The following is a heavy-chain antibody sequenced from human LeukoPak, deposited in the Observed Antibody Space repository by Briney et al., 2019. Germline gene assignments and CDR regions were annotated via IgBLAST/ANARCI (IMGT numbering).Heavy chain of an antibody. D-gene: IGHD6-13*01. J-gene: IGHJ5*02. CDR3: ARAYSSSWYGANWFDP. V-gene: IGHV4-61*02. Sequence: KTSGTLSLTCTVSAGSISSGSYYWSWIRQPAGKGLEWIGRIYTSGSTNYNPSLKSRVTISVDTSKNQFSLKLSSVTAADTAVYYCARAYSSSWYGANWFDPWGQGTLVTVSS. CDR1: AGSISSGSYY. CDR2: IYTSGST.